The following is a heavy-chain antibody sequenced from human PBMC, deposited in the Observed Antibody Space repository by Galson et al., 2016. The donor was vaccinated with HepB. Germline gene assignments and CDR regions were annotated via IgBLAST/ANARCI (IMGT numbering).Heavy chain of an antibody. CDR2: ISSSSSSI. CDR3: ARAGSYRDFDY. D-gene: IGHD1-26*01. CDR1: GFTFSSYS. Sequence: SLRLSCAASGFTFSSYSMNWVRQAQGKGLEWVSSISSSSSSIYNADSMKGRFTISRDNAKNSLYLQMKSLRAEDTAVYYCARAGSYRDFDYWGQGTLVTVSS. J-gene: IGHJ4*02. V-gene: IGHV3-21*01.